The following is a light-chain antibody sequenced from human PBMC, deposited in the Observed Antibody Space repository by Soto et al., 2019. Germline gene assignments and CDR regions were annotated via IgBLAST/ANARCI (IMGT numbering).Light chain of an antibody. V-gene: IGKV1D-8*01. J-gene: IGKJ1*01. CDR1: QCISSY. CDR3: QQYYSFPPT. CDR2: AAS. Sequence: VIWMTQSPSLLSAATGDRVTISFRVSQCISSYLAWYQQKPGKAPELLIYAASTLQSGVPSRFSGTGSGTDFTLTISCLQYEDFATYYCQQYYSFPPTFGQGTKVDIK.